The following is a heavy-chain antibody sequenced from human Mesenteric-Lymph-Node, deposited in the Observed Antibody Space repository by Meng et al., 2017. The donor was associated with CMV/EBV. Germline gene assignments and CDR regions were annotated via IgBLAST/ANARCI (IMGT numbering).Heavy chain of an antibody. CDR1: GFTFSDYH. J-gene: IGHJ4*02. Sequence: GESLKISCAASGFTFSDYHMSWVRQAPGKGPEWEGFIREKTNAGTAEWTTPVTGRFTISRDDSKSITYLQINSLRAEDTAVYYCAKDQLGGLYWGQGTLVTVSS. V-gene: IGHV3-71*01. CDR2: IREKTNAGTA. D-gene: IGHD7-27*01. CDR3: AKDQLGGLY.